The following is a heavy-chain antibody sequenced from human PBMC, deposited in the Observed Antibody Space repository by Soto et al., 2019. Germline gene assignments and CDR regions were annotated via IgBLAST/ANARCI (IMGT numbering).Heavy chain of an antibody. D-gene: IGHD3-10*01. Sequence: SETLSLTCTVSGGSISSYYCSWIRQAAGKGLEWIGRIDTSGTTNFNPALKSRVTMSVDASKNQFSLNLSSVTAADTAVYYCARGPRGYVYYHGMDVWGQGTTVTVSS. CDR3: ARGPRGYVYYHGMDV. CDR1: GGSISSYY. V-gene: IGHV4-4*07. J-gene: IGHJ6*02. CDR2: IDTSGTT.